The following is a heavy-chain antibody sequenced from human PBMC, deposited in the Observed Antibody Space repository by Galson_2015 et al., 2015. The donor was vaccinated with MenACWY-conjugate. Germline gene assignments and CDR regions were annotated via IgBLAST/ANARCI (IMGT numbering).Heavy chain of an antibody. CDR1: GFTFSSYA. D-gene: IGHD3-10*01. Sequence: SLRLSCAASGFTFSSYAMSWVRQAPGKGLEWVSAISGSGGSTYYADSVKGRFTISRDNSKNTLYLQMNSLRAEDTAVYYCARDLSPYYGSGSYYYFDYWGQGSLVTVSS. CDR3: ARDLSPYYGSGSYYYFDY. V-gene: IGHV3-23*01. CDR2: ISGSGGST. J-gene: IGHJ4*02.